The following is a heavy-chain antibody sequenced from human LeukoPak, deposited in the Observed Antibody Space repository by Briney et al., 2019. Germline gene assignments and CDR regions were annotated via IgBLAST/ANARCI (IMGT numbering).Heavy chain of an antibody. CDR1: GYTFAGYY. CDR3: ARVLEGYYYGMDV. CDR2: INPNSGGT. J-gene: IGHJ6*02. D-gene: IGHD2-8*01. V-gene: IGHV1-2*04. Sequence: VASVKVSCKASGYTFAGYYMHWVRQAPGQGLEWMGWINPNSGGTNYAQKFQGWVTMTRDTSISTAYMELSRLRSDDTAVYYCARVLEGYYYGMDVWGQGTTVTVSS.